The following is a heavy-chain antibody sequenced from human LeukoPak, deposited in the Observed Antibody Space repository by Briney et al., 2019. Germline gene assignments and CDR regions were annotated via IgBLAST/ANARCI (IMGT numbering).Heavy chain of an antibody. CDR3: AKDGGLWVSAHWGDS. Sequence: GGSLRLSCAASGFTFSSYAMSWVRQAPGRGLEWVSTITTSDGNTYYADSVKGRFTVSRDNSKNTLFLQMNSLRAEDTAVYYCAKDGGLWVSAHWGDSWGRGTLVTVSS. CDR1: GFTFSSYA. CDR2: ITTSDGNT. V-gene: IGHV3-23*01. J-gene: IGHJ4*02. D-gene: IGHD7-27*01.